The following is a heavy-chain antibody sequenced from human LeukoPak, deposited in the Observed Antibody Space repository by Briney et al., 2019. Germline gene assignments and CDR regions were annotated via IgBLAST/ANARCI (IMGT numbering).Heavy chain of an antibody. CDR3: ARCQARLSWFDP. Sequence: ASVKVSCKASGYTFISYGITWVRQAPGQGLEWMGWISAYNGNTNYAQKFQGRVTMTTDTHTSTAYMELRSLRSDDTAVYYCARCQARLSWFDPWGQGTLVTVSS. D-gene: IGHD6-19*01. V-gene: IGHV1-18*01. J-gene: IGHJ5*02. CDR1: GYTFISYG. CDR2: ISAYNGNT.